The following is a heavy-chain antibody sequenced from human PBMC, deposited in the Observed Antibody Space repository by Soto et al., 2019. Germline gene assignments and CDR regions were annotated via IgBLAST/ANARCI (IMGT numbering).Heavy chain of an antibody. Sequence: ASVKVSCKASGYTFTSYYMHWVRQAPGQGLEWMGILNPSGGSTSYAQKFQDRVTMTGDTSTGTVYMELSSLRSEDTAVFFCARDPGVNYFEDSGFSFHFDYWGQGTLVTVSS. CDR3: ARDPGVNYFEDSGFSFHFDY. J-gene: IGHJ4*02. CDR1: GYTFTSYY. CDR2: LNPSGGST. D-gene: IGHD3-22*01. V-gene: IGHV1-46*01.